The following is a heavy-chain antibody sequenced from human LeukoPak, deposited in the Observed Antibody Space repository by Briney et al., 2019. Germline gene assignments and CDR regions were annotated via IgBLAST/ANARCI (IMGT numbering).Heavy chain of an antibody. V-gene: IGHV4-34*01. J-gene: IGHJ4*02. CDR3: ARQSGNIPGEAVDDY. D-gene: IGHD2-2*02. Sequence: SETLSLTCAVYGGSFSGYYWSWIRQPPGKGLEWIGEINHSGSTNYNPSLKSRVTISVDTSKNQFSLKLSSVTAADTAVYYCARQSGNIPGEAVDDYWGQGTLVTVSS. CDR1: GGSFSGYY. CDR2: INHSGST.